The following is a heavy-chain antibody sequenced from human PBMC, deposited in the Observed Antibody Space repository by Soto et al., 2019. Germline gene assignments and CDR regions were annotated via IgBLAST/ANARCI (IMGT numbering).Heavy chain of an antibody. J-gene: IGHJ4*02. CDR3: VHKVLREAAFDY. CDR1: GFSLSTSGVG. CDR2: IYWDDDK. D-gene: IGHD6-25*01. Sequence: QITLKESGPTLLKPTQTLTLTCTFSGFSLSTSGVGVGWIRQPPGKALEWLALIYWDDDKLYSPSLKSSLTISNDSSKNQVVLTMTNMDPVDTATYYCVHKVLREAAFDYWGQGTLVTVSS. V-gene: IGHV2-5*02.